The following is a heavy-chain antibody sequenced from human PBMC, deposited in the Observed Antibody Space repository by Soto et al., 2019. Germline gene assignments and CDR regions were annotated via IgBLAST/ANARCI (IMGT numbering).Heavy chain of an antibody. V-gene: IGHV1-18*01. Sequence: QVQLVQSGDEVKKPGASVKVSCKASGYIFVNYGIAWVRQAPGQGLEWMGWISSYTGNTHSATKDQGRLTMTTDTSTSTAYMDLGSLTSDYTAVYYCVMVDNYVTPTPQDVWGQGTTVTVSS. CDR2: ISSYTGNT. J-gene: IGHJ6*02. CDR1: GYIFVNYG. D-gene: IGHD3-16*01. CDR3: VMVDNYVTPTPQDV.